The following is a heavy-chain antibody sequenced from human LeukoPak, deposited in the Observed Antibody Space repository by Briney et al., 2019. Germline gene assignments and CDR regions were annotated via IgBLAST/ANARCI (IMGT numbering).Heavy chain of an antibody. CDR3: ARDSIRVQTGTTP. CDR1: GGSISSGSYY. D-gene: IGHD1-1*01. Sequence: PSQTLSLTCTVSGGSISSGSYYWSWIRQPAGKGLEWIGRIYTSGSTNYNPSLKSRVTISVDTSKNQFSLKLSSVTAADTAVYYCARDSIRVQTGTTPWGRGTLVTVSS. CDR2: IYTSGST. V-gene: IGHV4-61*02. J-gene: IGHJ5*02.